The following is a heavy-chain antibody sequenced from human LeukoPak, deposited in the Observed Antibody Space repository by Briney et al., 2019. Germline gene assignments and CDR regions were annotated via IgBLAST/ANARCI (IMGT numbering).Heavy chain of an antibody. D-gene: IGHD3-3*01. J-gene: IGHJ4*02. CDR2: VSYDGSNK. V-gene: IGHV3-30*04. CDR3: ARPAAALKTISIFGVAPPDY. CDR1: GFTLSNYS. Sequence: GGSLRLSCAASGFTLSNYSMHWVRQAPGKGLEWVAAVSYDGSNKYYADSVKGRFTISRDDSSNTIYLQMNGLRFEDTAVYYCARPAAALKTISIFGVAPPDYWGQGTLVTVSS.